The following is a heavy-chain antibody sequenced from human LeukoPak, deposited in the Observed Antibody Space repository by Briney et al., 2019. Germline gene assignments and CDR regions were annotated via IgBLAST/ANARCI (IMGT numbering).Heavy chain of an antibody. CDR3: ARDYSGPHYSPAAGSSGKDV. CDR2: IYSGGST. Sequence: PGGSLRLSCAASGFTVSSNYMSWVRQAPGKGLEWVSVIYSGGSTYYADSVKGRFTISRDNSKNTLYLQMNSLRAEDTAVYYCARDYSGPHYSPAAGSSGKDVWGQGTTVTVSS. V-gene: IGHV3-53*01. D-gene: IGHD6-13*01. J-gene: IGHJ6*02. CDR1: GFTVSSNY.